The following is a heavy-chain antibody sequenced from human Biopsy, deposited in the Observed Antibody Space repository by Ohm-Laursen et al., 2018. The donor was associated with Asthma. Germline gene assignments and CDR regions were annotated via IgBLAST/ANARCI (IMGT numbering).Heavy chain of an antibody. CDR2: HDHEEGGT. J-gene: IGHJ4*02. CDR3: ASNFPKDYVRYNFQF. V-gene: IGHV1-24*01. CDR1: GYSLTDLS. Sequence: SVKVSCKISGYSLTDLSMHWVRQAPGQGLEWMGGHDHEEGGTVNARRFQGRVTMTEDTSTDTAYMEPSSLSSDDTAVYYCASNFPKDYVRYNFQFWGQGTLVTVSS. D-gene: IGHD4-17*01.